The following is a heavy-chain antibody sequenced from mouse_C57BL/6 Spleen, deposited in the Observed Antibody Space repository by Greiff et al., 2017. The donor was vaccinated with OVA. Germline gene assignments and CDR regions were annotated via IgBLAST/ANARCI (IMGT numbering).Heavy chain of an antibody. Sequence: VQLQQSGPELVKPGASVKISCKASGYTFTDYYMNWVKQSHGKSLEWIGDINPNNGGTSYNQKFKGKATLTVDKSSSTAYMELRSLTSEDSAVYYCARWGYYGIEPYFDYWGQGTTLTVSS. J-gene: IGHJ2*01. D-gene: IGHD1-1*01. CDR1: GYTFTDYY. CDR2: INPNNGGT. CDR3: ARWGYYGIEPYFDY. V-gene: IGHV1-26*01.